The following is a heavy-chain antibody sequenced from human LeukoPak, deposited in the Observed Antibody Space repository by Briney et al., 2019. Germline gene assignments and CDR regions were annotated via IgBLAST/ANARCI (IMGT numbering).Heavy chain of an antibody. CDR1: GGSVNSSSYY. Sequence: SETLSLTCTVSGGSVNSSSYYWSWIRQPPGKGLEWIGYMYYSGSTNYNPSLKSRVTVSVDTSKNQCSLKLSSVTTADTAVYYCTRSTNLEAFDIWGQGTMVTVSS. CDR2: MYYSGST. D-gene: IGHD2-8*01. CDR3: TRSTNLEAFDI. J-gene: IGHJ3*02. V-gene: IGHV4-61*01.